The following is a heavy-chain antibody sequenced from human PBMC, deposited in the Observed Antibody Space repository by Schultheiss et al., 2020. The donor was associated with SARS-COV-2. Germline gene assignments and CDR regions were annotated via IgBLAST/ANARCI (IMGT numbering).Heavy chain of an antibody. CDR2: INSDGSST. Sequence: GESLKISCAASGFTFDDYAMHWVRQAPGKGLEWVSGINSDGSSTSYADSVKGRFTISRDNAKNSLYLQMNSLRDEDTAVYYCARFRVPAAMKGPDAFDIWGQGTMVTVSS. V-gene: IGHV3-20*04. CDR3: ARFRVPAAMKGPDAFDI. J-gene: IGHJ3*02. D-gene: IGHD2-2*01. CDR1: GFTFDDYA.